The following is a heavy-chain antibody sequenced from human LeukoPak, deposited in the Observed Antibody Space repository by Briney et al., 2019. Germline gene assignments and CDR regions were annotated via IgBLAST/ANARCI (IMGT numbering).Heavy chain of an antibody. CDR2: INHSGST. CDR1: GGSFSGYY. V-gene: IGHV4-34*01. CDR3: ARTRGLSLDY. J-gene: IGHJ4*02. D-gene: IGHD3-16*02. Sequence: KPSETLSLTCAVYGGSFSGYYWSWIRQPPGKGLEWIGEINHSGSTNYNPSLKSRVTISVDTSKNQFSLKLSSVTAADTAVYYCARTRGLSLDYWGQGTLVTVSS.